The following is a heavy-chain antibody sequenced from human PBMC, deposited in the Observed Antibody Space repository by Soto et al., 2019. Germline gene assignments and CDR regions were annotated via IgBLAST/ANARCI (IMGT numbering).Heavy chain of an antibody. Sequence: GKSLKISCKGSGYSFVSYWIAWVRQMPGKGLEWMGSIYPGDSDTTYSPPIQGQVTISADKSSTTVYLQWNTLKASDTAMYYCAKTDGYEVEYWGQGTQVTVSS. CDR3: AKTDGYEVEY. D-gene: IGHD5-18*01. J-gene: IGHJ4*02. CDR2: IYPGDSDT. CDR1: GYSFVSYW. V-gene: IGHV5-51*01.